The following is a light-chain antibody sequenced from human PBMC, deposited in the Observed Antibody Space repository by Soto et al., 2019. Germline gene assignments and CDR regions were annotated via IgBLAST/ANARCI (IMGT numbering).Light chain of an antibody. CDR2: EGI. Sequence: QSGLTQPASVSGSPGQSITISCTGTSSDVGSYNLVSWYQQHPGTAPKLMIYEGIKRPSGVSNRFSGSKSGNTASLTISGLQAEDEADYYCCSYAGSTTLVFGGGTQLTVL. J-gene: IGLJ2*01. V-gene: IGLV2-23*01. CDR1: SSDVGSYNL. CDR3: CSYAGSTTLV.